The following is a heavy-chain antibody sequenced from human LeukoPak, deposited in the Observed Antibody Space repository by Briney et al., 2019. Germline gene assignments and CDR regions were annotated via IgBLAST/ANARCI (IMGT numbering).Heavy chain of an antibody. CDR2: ISWNSGSI. J-gene: IGHJ5*02. D-gene: IGHD5-12*01. V-gene: IGHV3-9*01. CDR1: GFTFDDYA. CDR3: AKGGLSGYAPPDQVWFDP. Sequence: GGSLRLSCAASGFTFDDYAMHWVRQAPGKGLEWVSGISWNSGSIGYADSVKGRFTISRDNAKNSLYLQMNSLRAEDTALYYCAKGGLSGYAPPDQVWFDPWGQGTLVTVSS.